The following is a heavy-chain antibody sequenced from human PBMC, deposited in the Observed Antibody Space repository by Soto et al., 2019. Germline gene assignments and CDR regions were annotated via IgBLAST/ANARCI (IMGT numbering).Heavy chain of an antibody. D-gene: IGHD3-3*01. CDR3: ARYYDFWGGYRTHRGMDV. Sequence: QVQLQQWGAGLLKPSETLSLTCAVYGGSFSGYYWSWIRQPPGKGLEWIGEINHSGSTNYNPSLKSRVTLSVDTSKNQFSLKLSSVTAADTAVYYCARYYDFWGGYRTHRGMDVWGKGTTVTVSS. CDR1: GGSFSGYY. J-gene: IGHJ6*04. CDR2: INHSGST. V-gene: IGHV4-34*01.